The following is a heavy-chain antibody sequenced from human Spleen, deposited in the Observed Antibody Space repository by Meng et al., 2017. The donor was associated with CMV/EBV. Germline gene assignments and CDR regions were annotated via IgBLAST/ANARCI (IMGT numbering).Heavy chain of an antibody. Sequence: SCKAAGYTFNGYYMHWVRQAPGQGLEWMGWINPNSGGTNYAQKFQGRVTMTRDTSISTAYMELSRLRSDDTAVYYCARVRSNSGSYDYWGQGTLVTVSS. D-gene: IGHD1-26*01. CDR1: GYTFNGYY. J-gene: IGHJ4*02. CDR2: INPNSGGT. V-gene: IGHV1-2*02. CDR3: ARVRSNSGSYDY.